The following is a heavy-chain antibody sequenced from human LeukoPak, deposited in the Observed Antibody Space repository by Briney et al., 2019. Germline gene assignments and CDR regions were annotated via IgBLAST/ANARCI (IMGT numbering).Heavy chain of an antibody. Sequence: SETLSLTCTASGVSFNSYYWNWIRQPPGKGLEWIGYIYYNGSTNYNPSLKSRVTISVDTPKNQFSLKLRSVTTADTAVYYCARGYYDILTIYYYDHYYYYYMDVCGKGTTVTVSS. J-gene: IGHJ6*03. CDR1: GVSFNSYY. D-gene: IGHD3-9*01. CDR3: ARGYYDILTIYYYDHYYYYYMDV. V-gene: IGHV4-59*01. CDR2: IYYNGST.